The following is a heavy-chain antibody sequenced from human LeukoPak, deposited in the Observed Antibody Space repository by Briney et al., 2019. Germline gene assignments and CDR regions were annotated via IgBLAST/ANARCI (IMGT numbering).Heavy chain of an antibody. CDR1: GFTFDDYA. Sequence: GGSLRLSCAASGFTFDDYAMHWVRQAPGKGLEWVSGISWNSGSIGYADSVKGRFTISRDNAKNSLYLQMNSLRAEDTALYYCAKAVVQPELRYFDWSTLYGMDVWGQGTTVTVSS. CDR2: ISWNSGSI. D-gene: IGHD3-9*01. CDR3: AKAVVQPELRYFDWSTLYGMDV. V-gene: IGHV3-9*01. J-gene: IGHJ6*02.